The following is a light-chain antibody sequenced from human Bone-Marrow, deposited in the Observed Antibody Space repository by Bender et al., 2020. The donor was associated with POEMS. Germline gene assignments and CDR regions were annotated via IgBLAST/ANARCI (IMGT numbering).Light chain of an antibody. Sequence: QSALTQPASVSGSPGQSITISCTGTSSDVGGYNYVSWYQQHPGKAPKLMIYDVSNRPSGVSNRFSGSKSGNTASLTISGLQPEDGADYYCCSYATTTTWAFGGGTKVTVL. CDR3: CSYATTTTWA. CDR1: SSDVGGYNY. V-gene: IGLV2-14*01. J-gene: IGLJ3*02. CDR2: DVS.